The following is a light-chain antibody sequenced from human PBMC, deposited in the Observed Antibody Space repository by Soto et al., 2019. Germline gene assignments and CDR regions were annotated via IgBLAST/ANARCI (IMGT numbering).Light chain of an antibody. CDR1: QSISSN. V-gene: IGKV3-15*01. CDR2: GAS. CDR3: PQFNNWPLT. Sequence: EIVMTHSPATLSVSPGERATLSCRASQSISSNLAWYQQKPGQAPRLLIYGASTRATGFPARFSGSGSGTDFTLTISSLQSEDWAVYYCPQFNNWPLTFGGGTRLEIK. J-gene: IGKJ5*01.